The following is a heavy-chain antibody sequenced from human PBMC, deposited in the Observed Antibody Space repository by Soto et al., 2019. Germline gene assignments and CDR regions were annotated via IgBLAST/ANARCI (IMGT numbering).Heavy chain of an antibody. CDR2: ISAYNGNT. V-gene: IGHV1-18*01. CDR1: GYNFTSYG. CDR3: ARAPPLSSGWYGDAFDI. Sequence: ATGKASCKASGYNFTSYGVSWVRQAPGQGLEWVGWISAYNGNTNYAQKLQGRVTMTTDTSTSTAYMELRSLRSDDTAVYYCARAPPLSSGWYGDAFDIWGQGTMVTVSS. J-gene: IGHJ3*02. D-gene: IGHD6-19*01.